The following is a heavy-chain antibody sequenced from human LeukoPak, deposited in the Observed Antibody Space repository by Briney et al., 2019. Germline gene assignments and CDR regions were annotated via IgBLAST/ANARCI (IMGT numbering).Heavy chain of an antibody. CDR2: INPNNGGT. J-gene: IGHJ4*02. V-gene: IGHV1-2*02. CDR3: ARGLERITMVRGVIMGFNY. D-gene: IGHD3-10*01. Sequence: VASVKVSCKASGYTFTGYFMHWLRQAPGQGLEWMGWINPNNGGTNYAQKFQGRVTMTRDTSISTAYMELSRLRSDDTAVYYCARGLERITMVRGVIMGFNYWGQGTLVTVSS. CDR1: GYTFTGYF.